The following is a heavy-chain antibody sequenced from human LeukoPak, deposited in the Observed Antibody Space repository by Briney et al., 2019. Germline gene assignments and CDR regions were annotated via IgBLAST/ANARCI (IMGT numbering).Heavy chain of an antibody. CDR3: AKDRSSGWYYDY. J-gene: IGHJ4*02. Sequence: PGGSLRLSCAASGFTFSGSAMHWVRQASGKGLEWVGRIRSKANSYATAYAASVKGRFTISRDNSKNSLYLQMNSLRTEDTALYYCAKDRSSGWYYDYWGQGTLVTVSS. CDR2: IRSKANSYAT. CDR1: GFTFSGSA. V-gene: IGHV3-73*01. D-gene: IGHD6-19*01.